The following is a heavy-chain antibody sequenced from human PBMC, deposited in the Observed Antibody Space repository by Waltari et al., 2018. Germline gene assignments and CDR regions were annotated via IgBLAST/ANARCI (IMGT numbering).Heavy chain of an antibody. D-gene: IGHD1-1*01. Sequence: EVQLVESGGGLVKPGGSLRLSCVVSAFKFRDNISNWVRQAPGKGGEWVASISTSSSYIYYADSVKGRFAISRDNARNSLYLEMNSLRSDDTAVYFCARGSRTGTTLVSSMDHWGQGTTVNVSS. V-gene: IGHV3-21*06. CDR1: AFKFRDNI. CDR2: ISTSSSYI. CDR3: ARGSRTGTTLVSSMDH. J-gene: IGHJ6*02.